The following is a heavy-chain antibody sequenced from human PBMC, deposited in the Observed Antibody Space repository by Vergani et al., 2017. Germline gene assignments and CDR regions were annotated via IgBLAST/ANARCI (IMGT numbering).Heavy chain of an antibody. V-gene: IGHV1-18*01. Sequence: QVQLVQSGAEVKKPGASVKVSCKASGYTFSTYVISWVRQAPGQGLEWMGWISAYNGNTNYPEKFQGRLTMTTDTSTRTAYMELRSLRSDDTAVYYCARDLIENDTDGRSGYWGPGTVGTVSS. J-gene: IGHJ1*01. CDR3: ARDLIENDTDGRSGY. D-gene: IGHD6-25*01. CDR2: ISAYNGNT. CDR1: GYTFSTYV.